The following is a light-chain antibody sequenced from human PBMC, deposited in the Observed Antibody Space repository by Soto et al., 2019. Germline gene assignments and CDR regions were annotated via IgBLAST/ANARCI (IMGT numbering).Light chain of an antibody. J-gene: IGKJ1*01. V-gene: IGKV3-11*01. CDR2: DAS. Sequence: EIVLTQSPATLSLSPGERATLSCRASQSVSSSYLAWYQQKPGQAPRLLIYDASNRATGIPARFSGSGSGTDFTLTISSLEPEDFAVYYCQQHSNWPLTFGQGTKVDIK. CDR3: QQHSNWPLT. CDR1: QSVSSSY.